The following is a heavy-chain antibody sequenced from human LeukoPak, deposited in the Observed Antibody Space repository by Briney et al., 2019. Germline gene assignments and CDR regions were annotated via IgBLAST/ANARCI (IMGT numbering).Heavy chain of an antibody. J-gene: IGHJ4*02. V-gene: IGHV3-30*04. CDR2: ISYDGSNK. D-gene: IGHD3-10*01. CDR1: GFTFSSYA. Sequence: GSLRLSCAASGFTFSSYAMHWVRQAPGKGLEWVAVISYDGSNKYYADSVKGRFTISRDNSKNTLYLQMNSLRAEDTAVYYCARDYYTSGSPNDFWGQGTLVTVSS. CDR3: ARDYYTSGSPNDF.